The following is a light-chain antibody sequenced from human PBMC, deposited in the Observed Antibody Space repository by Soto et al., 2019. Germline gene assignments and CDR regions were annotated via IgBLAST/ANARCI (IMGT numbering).Light chain of an antibody. Sequence: SYELTQPPSVSVSSGQTASITCFGKKLGDTYTSWYQHRPGQSPVLVIYQDTKRPSGIPERFSGSNSGNTATLTISGTQAMDEADYYCQAWDSSTEDVVFGGGTKLTVL. CDR3: QAWDSSTEDVV. CDR2: QDT. J-gene: IGLJ2*01. V-gene: IGLV3-1*01. CDR1: KLGDTY.